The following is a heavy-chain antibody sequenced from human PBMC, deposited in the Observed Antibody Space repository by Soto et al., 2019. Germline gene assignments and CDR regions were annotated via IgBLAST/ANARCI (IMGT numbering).Heavy chain of an antibody. D-gene: IGHD4-17*01. J-gene: IGHJ4*02. CDR2: INAHNGNT. Sequence: QVQLVQSGAEVKNPGASVKVSCKASGSTFHSSTVSWVRQAPGQGLEWMGWINAHNGNTKYAQKFQGRLTRTTDTSTGTGYMELRSLRSDDTAIYFCAIADYGDPDYWGQGTLVTVSS. CDR3: AIADYGDPDY. CDR1: GSTFHSST. V-gene: IGHV1-18*01.